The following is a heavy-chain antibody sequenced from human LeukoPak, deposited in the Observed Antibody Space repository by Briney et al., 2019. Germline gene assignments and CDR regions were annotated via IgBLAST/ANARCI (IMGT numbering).Heavy chain of an antibody. J-gene: IGHJ4*02. D-gene: IGHD2-15*01. CDR1: DESFSGYY. CDR2: IKYSGST. V-gene: IGHV4-34*01. Sequence: PSETLSLTCAVSDESFSGYYWNWIRQPPGRGLEWIGEIKYSGSTQYHPSLKSRVSMSVDKSKKQVSLKLSSVTVADTAVYYCAREGRGGHNFDYWGQGTLAIVSS. CDR3: AREGRGGHNFDY.